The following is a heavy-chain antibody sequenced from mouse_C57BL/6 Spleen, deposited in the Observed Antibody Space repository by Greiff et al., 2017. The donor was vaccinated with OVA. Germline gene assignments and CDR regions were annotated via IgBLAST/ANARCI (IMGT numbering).Heavy chain of an antibody. CDR1: GYTFTSYW. Sequence: QVQLQQPGAELVRPGSSVKLSCKASGYTFTSYWMHWVKQRPIQGLEWIGNIDPSDSETHYNQKFKDKATLTVDKSSSTAYMQLSSLTSEDSAVYYCAREDEIVYDGYPSYWYFDVWGTGTTVTVSS. J-gene: IGHJ1*03. V-gene: IGHV1-52*01. CDR2: IDPSDSET. CDR3: AREDEIVYDGYPSYWYFDV. D-gene: IGHD2-3*01.